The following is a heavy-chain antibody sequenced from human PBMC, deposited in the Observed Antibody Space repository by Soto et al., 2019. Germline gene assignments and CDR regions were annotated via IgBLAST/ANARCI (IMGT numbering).Heavy chain of an antibody. V-gene: IGHV3-23*04. J-gene: IGHJ5*02. Sequence: EVQLVDSGGGLVQPGGSLRLSCAAPGFTFSRYAMSWVRQAAGKRLEWVSAIIGSGGSTYYADSVKGRFTISRDNSQNTLYLQMNRLRSEDTAVYYCAHYHILTGKGFEPWGQGTLVTVSS. CDR1: GFTFSRYA. CDR3: AHYHILTGKGFEP. D-gene: IGHD3-9*01. CDR2: IIGSGGST.